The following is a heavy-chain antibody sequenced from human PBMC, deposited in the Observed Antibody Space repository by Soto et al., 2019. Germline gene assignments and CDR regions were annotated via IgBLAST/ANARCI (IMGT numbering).Heavy chain of an antibody. D-gene: IGHD5-18*01. J-gene: IGHJ4*02. CDR1: GYTFTSYG. CDR2: ISAHNGNT. Sequence: QVQLVQSGAEVKKPGASVKVSCKASGYTFTSYGISSVRQAPGQGLEWMGWISAHNGNTKYAQKLQGRVTMTTDTSTSTADMEVRSLRSDDTAVYYCARDTAMALPDAWGQGTLVTVSS. V-gene: IGHV1-18*01. CDR3: ARDTAMALPDA.